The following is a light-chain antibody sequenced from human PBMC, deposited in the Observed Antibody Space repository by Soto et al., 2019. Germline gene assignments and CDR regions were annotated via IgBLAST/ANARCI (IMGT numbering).Light chain of an antibody. CDR3: SSYTSSSTYV. Sequence: QSALTQPASVSGSPGQSITISCTGTSSDVGGYNYVSWYQQHPGKVPKLMIYDVSNRPSGVSNRFSGSKSGNTASLTISGLQAEDEADYYCSSYTSSSTYVFRIGTKLTVL. CDR2: DVS. CDR1: SSDVGGYNY. J-gene: IGLJ1*01. V-gene: IGLV2-14*03.